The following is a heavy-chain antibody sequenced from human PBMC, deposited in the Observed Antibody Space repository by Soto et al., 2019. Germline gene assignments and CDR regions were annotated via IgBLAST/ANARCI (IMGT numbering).Heavy chain of an antibody. CDR1: GGTFSSYA. J-gene: IGHJ6*02. CDR3: ARERLELREEYGMDV. Sequence: QVQLVQSGAEVKKPGSSVKVSCKASGGTFSSYAISWVRQAPGQGLEWMGGLIPILGTANYAQQFQGRVTITADKSTSTAYMELSSLRSADTAVYYCARERLELREEYGMDVWGQGTTVTVSS. CDR2: LIPILGTA. D-gene: IGHD1-7*01. V-gene: IGHV1-69*06.